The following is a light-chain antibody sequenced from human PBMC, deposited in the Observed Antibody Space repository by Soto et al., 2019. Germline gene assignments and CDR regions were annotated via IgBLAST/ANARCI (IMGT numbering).Light chain of an antibody. V-gene: IGLV2-14*03. CDR2: DVS. Sequence: QSDLTQPASVSGSPGQSITISCTGTSSDVGGYNYVSWYQHHPGKAPKLMIYDVSNRPSGVSNRFSGSKSGNTASLTISGLQAEDEADYYCSSYTSSSTSVVFGGGTKLTVL. CDR1: SSDVGGYNY. J-gene: IGLJ2*01. CDR3: SSYTSSSTSVV.